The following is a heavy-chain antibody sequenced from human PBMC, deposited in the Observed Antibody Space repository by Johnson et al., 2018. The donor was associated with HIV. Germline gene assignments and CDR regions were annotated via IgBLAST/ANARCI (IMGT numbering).Heavy chain of an antibody. Sequence: QVHLVESGGGVVQPGRSLRLSCAASGFTFSSYAMHWVRQAPGKGLEWVAFIRSDGTNKYYADFVKGRFSISRDNSKNTLYLQMNSLRAEDTAVYYCAIIWNHTFDIWGQGTMVTVSS. J-gene: IGHJ3*02. V-gene: IGHV3-30*02. D-gene: IGHD1-14*01. CDR3: AIIWNHTFDI. CDR1: GFTFSSYA. CDR2: IRSDGTNK.